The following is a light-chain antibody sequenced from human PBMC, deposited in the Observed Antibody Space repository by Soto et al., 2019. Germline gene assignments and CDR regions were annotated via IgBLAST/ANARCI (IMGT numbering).Light chain of an antibody. Sequence: EIVMTQSPATLSVSPGERATLACRASQSVSSNLAWYQQKPGQAPRLLIYGVSTRATGIPARFSGSGYGTEFTLTISSLQSEDFAVYYCQQYSNWPPSYTFGQGTKLEIK. CDR2: GVS. CDR3: QQYSNWPPSYT. CDR1: QSVSSN. V-gene: IGKV3-15*01. J-gene: IGKJ2*01.